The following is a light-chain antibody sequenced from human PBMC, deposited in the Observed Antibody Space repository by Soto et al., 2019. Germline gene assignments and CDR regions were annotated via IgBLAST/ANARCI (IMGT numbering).Light chain of an antibody. CDR1: QSVTTW. CDR3: QQYNTLSPYT. Sequence: DIQMTQSPSTLSASVGDRVTITCRASQSVTTWLAWYQQKPGKAPKVLIYKASNLQSGVPSRFSGSGSGTEFTLTISSLQPDDFATHYCQQYNTLSPYTFGQGTKLEIK. CDR2: KAS. J-gene: IGKJ2*01. V-gene: IGKV1-5*03.